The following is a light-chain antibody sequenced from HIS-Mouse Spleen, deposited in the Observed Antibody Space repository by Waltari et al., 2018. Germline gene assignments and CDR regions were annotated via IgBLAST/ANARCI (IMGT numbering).Light chain of an antibody. CDR3: QSYDSSNPVV. V-gene: IGLV6-57*02. J-gene: IGLJ2*01. CDR1: SGSIASNY. CDR2: EDN. Sequence: NFMLTQPHSVSESPGKTVTISCTGSSGSIASNYVQWYQQRPGSAPTTVIYEDNQRPSGFPDRFSGSIDSSSNSASLTISGLKTVDEADYYCQSYDSSNPVVFGGGTKLTVL.